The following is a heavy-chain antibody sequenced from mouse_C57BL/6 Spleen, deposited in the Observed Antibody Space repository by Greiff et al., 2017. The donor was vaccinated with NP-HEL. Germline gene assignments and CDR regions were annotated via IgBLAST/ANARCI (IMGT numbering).Heavy chain of an antibody. CDR1: GYTFTSSW. CDR2: INPSRGYP. Sequence: QVQLQQSGAELAKPGASVKLSCKASGYTFTSSWMHWVKQRPGQGLEWIGSINPSRGYPKSNQKVKDKATWTADKSSSTADMQRSSLTYEDSAVYYCARPGDGYYFDYWGQGTTLTVSS. J-gene: IGHJ2*01. V-gene: IGHV1-7*01. D-gene: IGHD2-3*01. CDR3: ARPGDGYYFDY.